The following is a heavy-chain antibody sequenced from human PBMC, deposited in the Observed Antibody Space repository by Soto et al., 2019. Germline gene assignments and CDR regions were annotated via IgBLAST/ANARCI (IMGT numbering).Heavy chain of an antibody. CDR1: GDSISSGDYY. CDR3: ARGPCGGECRPPES. CDR2: IYYSSTT. D-gene: IGHD2-21*01. J-gene: IGHJ5*02. Sequence: SETLSLTCIVSGDSISSGDYYWSWIRQPPGKGLEWIGYIYYSSTTYYNPSLKSRVTISVDKSKNHFSLELTSVTAADTAVYYCARGPCGGECRPPESWGQGTLVTVSS. V-gene: IGHV4-30-4*01.